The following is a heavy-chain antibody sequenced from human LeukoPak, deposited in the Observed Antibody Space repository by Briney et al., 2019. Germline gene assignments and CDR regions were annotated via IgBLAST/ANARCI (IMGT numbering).Heavy chain of an antibody. V-gene: IGHV4-4*02. Sequence: NPSGTLSLTCAVSGVSISSGHWWSWVRQPPGKGLEWIGEIYHSGSTNYHASLKSRVTISVDTSKNQFSLKLSSVTAADAAVYYCARCVAALFDYWGQGTLVTVSS. J-gene: IGHJ4*02. CDR3: ARCVAALFDY. CDR1: GVSISSGHW. CDR2: IYHSGST. D-gene: IGHD6-13*01.